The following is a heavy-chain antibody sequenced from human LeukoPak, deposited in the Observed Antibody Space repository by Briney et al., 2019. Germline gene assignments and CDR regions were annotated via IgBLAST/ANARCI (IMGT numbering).Heavy chain of an antibody. D-gene: IGHD4-17*01. Sequence: PSQTLSLTCTVSGDFIRDSGYYWGWIRQPPGNGLEWIGTVFYSGRTYYNSSLQSRVTISVDTSKNQFSLRLSSVTPADTAIYYCARLSNDYGDYEGHYWGQGTLVTVSP. V-gene: IGHV4-39*01. J-gene: IGHJ4*02. CDR3: ARLSNDYGDYEGHY. CDR1: GDFIRDSGYY. CDR2: VFYSGRT.